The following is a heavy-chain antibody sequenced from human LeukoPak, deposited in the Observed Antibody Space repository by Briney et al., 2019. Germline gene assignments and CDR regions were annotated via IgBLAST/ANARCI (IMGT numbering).Heavy chain of an antibody. D-gene: IGHD2-15*01. CDR1: GGSFSGYY. J-gene: IGHJ4*02. CDR3: ARTGCSGDSCYDY. CDR2: INHSGST. Sequence: PSETLSLTCAVYGGSFSGYYWSWIRQPPGKGLEWIGEINHSGSTNYNPSLKSRVTISVDTSKNQFSLKLSSVTAADTAVYYCARTGCSGDSCYDYWGQGTLVTVSS. V-gene: IGHV4-34*01.